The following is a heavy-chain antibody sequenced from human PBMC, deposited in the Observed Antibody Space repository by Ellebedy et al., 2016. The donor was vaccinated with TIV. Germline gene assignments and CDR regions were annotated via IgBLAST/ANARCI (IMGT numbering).Heavy chain of an antibody. V-gene: IGHV3-48*01. CDR2: ISSSSSTI. Sequence: GGSLRLSCAASGFTFSSYSMNWVRQAPGKGLEWVSYISSSSSTIYYADSVKGRFTISRDNSKNTLYLQMNSLRAEDTAVYYCAKELSSGFDYWGQGTLVTVSS. D-gene: IGHD3-22*01. CDR3: AKELSSGFDY. CDR1: GFTFSSYS. J-gene: IGHJ4*02.